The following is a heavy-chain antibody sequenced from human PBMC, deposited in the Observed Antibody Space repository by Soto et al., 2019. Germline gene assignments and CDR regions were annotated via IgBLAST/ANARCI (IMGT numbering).Heavy chain of an antibody. D-gene: IGHD3-10*01. J-gene: IGHJ6*02. CDR3: ARMGPYGSGSYPRKAPIGGAPTGYYYYGMDV. CDR2: INHSGST. V-gene: IGHV4-34*01. Sequence: SETLSLTCAVYGGSFSGYYWSWIRQPPGKGLEWIGEINHSGSTNYNPSLKSRVTISVDTSKNQFSLKLSSVTAADTAVYYCARMGPYGSGSYPRKAPIGGAPTGYYYYGMDVWGQGTTVTVSS. CDR1: GGSFSGYY.